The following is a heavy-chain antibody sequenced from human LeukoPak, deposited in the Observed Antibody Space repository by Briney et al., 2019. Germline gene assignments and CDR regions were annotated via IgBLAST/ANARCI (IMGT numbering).Heavy chain of an antibody. CDR2: IYHSGST. Sequence: SGTLSLTCAVSGGSISSSNWWSWVRQPPGKGLEWIGEIYHSGSTNYNPSLKSRVTISVDKSKNQFSLKLSSVTAADTAVYYCARETVPAIAAPRGLNYWGQGTLVTVSS. J-gene: IGHJ4*02. D-gene: IGHD6-13*01. CDR1: GGSISSSNW. CDR3: ARETVPAIAAPRGLNY. V-gene: IGHV4-4*02.